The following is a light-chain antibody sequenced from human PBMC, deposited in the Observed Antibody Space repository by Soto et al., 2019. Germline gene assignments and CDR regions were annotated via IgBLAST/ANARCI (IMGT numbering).Light chain of an antibody. CDR2: GNN. V-gene: IGLV1-40*01. CDR3: QSYDSSLSAWV. CDR1: SSNIGAGYA. Sequence: QSVLTQPPSVSGAPGQRVTISCAGSSSNIGAGYAVHWYQQLPGTAPELLIFGNNNRPSGVPDRFSGSRSDSSASLAITGLQADDEADYFCQSYDSSLSAWVFGGGTKLTVL. J-gene: IGLJ3*02.